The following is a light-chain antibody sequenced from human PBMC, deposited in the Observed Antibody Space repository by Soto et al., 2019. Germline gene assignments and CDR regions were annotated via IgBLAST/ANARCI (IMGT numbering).Light chain of an antibody. Sequence: QSVLTQPASVSGSPGQSITISCTGTSSDVGGYNYVSWYQQHPGKAPKLMIYDVSNRPSGVSNRFSGSKSGNTASPTISGLQAEDEADYYCSSYTSSSTLNWVFGGGTQLTVL. V-gene: IGLV2-14*01. J-gene: IGLJ3*02. CDR2: DVS. CDR3: SSYTSSSTLNWV. CDR1: SSDVGGYNY.